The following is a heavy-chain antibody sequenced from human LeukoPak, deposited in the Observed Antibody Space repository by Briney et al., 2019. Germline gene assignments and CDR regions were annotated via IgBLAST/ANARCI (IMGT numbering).Heavy chain of an antibody. D-gene: IGHD2-2*01. CDR2: ISSSGSTT. J-gene: IGHJ4*02. CDR3: AKFGCSSTSCYRADDRSYYFDY. V-gene: IGHV3-48*03. Sequence: PGGSLRLSCAASGFTFSSYEMKWVRQAPGKGLEWVSYISSSGSTTNYADSVKGRFTISRDDSKNTLYLQMNSLRAEDTAVYYCAKFGCSSTSCYRADDRSYYFDYWGQGTLVTVSS. CDR1: GFTFSSYE.